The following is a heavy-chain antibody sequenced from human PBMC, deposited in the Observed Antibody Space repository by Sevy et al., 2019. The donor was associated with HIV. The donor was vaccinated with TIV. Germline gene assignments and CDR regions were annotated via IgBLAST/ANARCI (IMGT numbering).Heavy chain of an antibody. V-gene: IGHV3-30-3*01. CDR2: ISYDGSNK. J-gene: IGHJ6*02. Sequence: EGSLRLSCAASGFTFSSNAMHWVPQAPGKALEWVAVISYDGSNKYYADSVKGRFTISRDNSKNTLYLQMNSLRAEDTDVYYCARDIVVVVAAGTLGGMDVWGQGTTVTVSS. D-gene: IGHD2-15*01. CDR1: GFTFSSNA. CDR3: ARDIVVVVAAGTLGGMDV.